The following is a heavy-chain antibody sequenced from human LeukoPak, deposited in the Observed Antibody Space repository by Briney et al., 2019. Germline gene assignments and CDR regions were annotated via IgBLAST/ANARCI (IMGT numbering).Heavy chain of an antibody. CDR3: ACSSSWYYFNY. CDR1: GYSISSDFY. Sequence: SETLSLTCTVSGYSISSDFYWGWIRQPPGKGLEWIGTIYRSGNTYYSPSLKSRVTISADTSKNQVSLKLTSVSAPDTAVYYCACSSSWYYFNYWGQGTLATVSS. J-gene: IGHJ4*02. CDR2: IYRSGNT. D-gene: IGHD6-13*01. V-gene: IGHV4-38-2*02.